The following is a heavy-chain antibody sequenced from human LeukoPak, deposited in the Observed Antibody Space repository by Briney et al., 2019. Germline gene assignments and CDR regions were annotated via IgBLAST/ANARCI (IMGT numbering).Heavy chain of an antibody. D-gene: IGHD2-21*02. V-gene: IGHV4-39*02. CDR2: FYYDGRT. J-gene: IGHJ5*02. CDR1: GGSITSSTYY. CDR3: ARRSGDWEVNWFDP. Sequence: SETLSLTCTLSGGSITSSTYYWAWFRQPPGKGLEWIGSFYYDGRTYYSPSLKSRVTISGDTSKNHFSLKLRSVTAADTAIYYCARRSGDWEVNWFDPWGQGTLVTVSS.